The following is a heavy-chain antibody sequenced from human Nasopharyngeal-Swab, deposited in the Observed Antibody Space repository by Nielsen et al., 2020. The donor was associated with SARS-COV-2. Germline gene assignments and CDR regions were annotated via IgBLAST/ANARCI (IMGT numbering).Heavy chain of an antibody. CDR1: GFTFSSYW. CDR2: INSDGSST. J-gene: IGHJ4*02. D-gene: IGHD3-22*01. Sequence: GESLKLSCAASGFTFSSYWMHWVRQAPGKGLVWVSRINSDGSSTSYADSVKGRFTISRDNAKNTLYLQMNSLRAEETAVYYCAREEFGGYDSSGYAYSYYFDYWGQGTLVTVSS. V-gene: IGHV3-74*01. CDR3: AREEFGGYDSSGYAYSYYFDY.